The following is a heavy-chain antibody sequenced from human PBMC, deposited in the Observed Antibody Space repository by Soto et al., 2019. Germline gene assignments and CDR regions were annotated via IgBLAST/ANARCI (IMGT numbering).Heavy chain of an antibody. CDR1: GGSFSGYY. J-gene: IGHJ6*03. CDR2: INHSGST. V-gene: IGHV4-34*01. CDR3: ARYARYRYGDYVPWYYYYYMDV. D-gene: IGHD4-17*01. Sequence: QVQLQQWGAGLLKPSETLSLTCAVYGGSFSGYYWSWIRQPPGKGLEWIGEINHSGSTNYNPSLKSRVTISVDTSKNQFSLKLSSVTAADTAVYYCARYARYRYGDYVPWYYYYYMDVWGKGTTVTVSS.